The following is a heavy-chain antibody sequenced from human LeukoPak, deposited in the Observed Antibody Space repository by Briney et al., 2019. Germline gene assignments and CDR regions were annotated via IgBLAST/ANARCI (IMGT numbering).Heavy chain of an antibody. CDR3: ARHLSEFFDY. J-gene: IGHJ4*02. V-gene: IGHV4-39*01. CDR1: GVSISSSSYY. Sequence: PSQTLSLTCTVSGVSISSSSYYWGWIRQPPGKGLEWIGSIYYSGSTYYNPSLKSRVTISVDTSKNQFSLKLSSVTAADTAVYYCARHLSEFFDYWGQGTLVTVSS. CDR2: IYYSGST.